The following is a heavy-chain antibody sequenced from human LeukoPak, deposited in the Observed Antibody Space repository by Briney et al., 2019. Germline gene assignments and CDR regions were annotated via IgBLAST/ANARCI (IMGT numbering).Heavy chain of an antibody. V-gene: IGHV3-23*01. CDR2: ISGGGGST. D-gene: IGHD1-14*01. CDR1: GFTFSSYA. Sequence: GGSLRLSCAASGFTFSSYAMSWVRQAPGKGLEWVSAISGGGGSTHYADSVKGRFSISRDNSKNTLYLQMNSLRAEDTAVYYCARDQTGYYYGMDVWGQGTTVTVSS. CDR3: ARDQTGYYYGMDV. J-gene: IGHJ6*02.